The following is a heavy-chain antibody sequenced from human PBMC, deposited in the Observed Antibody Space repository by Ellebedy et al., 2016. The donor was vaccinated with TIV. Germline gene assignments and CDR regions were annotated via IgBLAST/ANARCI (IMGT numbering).Heavy chain of an antibody. J-gene: IGHJ4*02. CDR1: GFTFSNYW. V-gene: IGHV3-7*01. CDR2: IKQDGSEK. D-gene: IGHD1-26*01. CDR3: VRGGGWVADY. Sequence: GESLKISCAASGFTFSNYWMSWVRQAPGKGLEWVANIKQDGSEKYYVDSVKGRFTISRDNAKNSLYLQMNSLTAEDTAVYYCVRGGGWVADYWGQGTLVTVSS.